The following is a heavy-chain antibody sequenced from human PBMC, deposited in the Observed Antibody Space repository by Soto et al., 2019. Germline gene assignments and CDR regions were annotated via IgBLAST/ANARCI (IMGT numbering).Heavy chain of an antibody. D-gene: IGHD6-25*01. J-gene: IGHJ4*02. CDR1: GFNVGSKY. CDR3: AGDRNSGSWFFY. V-gene: IGHV3-66*01. Sequence: PGGSLRLSCAAPGFNVGSKYMSRVRQAPGKGLEWVSIIYSGGSTYYPDSVKGRFTISRDNSKDTLYLQMDSLRAEDTAVYYCAGDRNSGSWFFYWGRGTLVTVSS. CDR2: IYSGGST.